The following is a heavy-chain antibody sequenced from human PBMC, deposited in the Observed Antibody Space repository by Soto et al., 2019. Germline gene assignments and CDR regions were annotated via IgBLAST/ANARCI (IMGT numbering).Heavy chain of an antibody. D-gene: IGHD3-16*01. Sequence: SETLSLTCTVSGGSISSSSYYWGWIRQPPGKGLEWIGSIYYSGYTYYKPSLKSRVTISVDTSKNLFSLKLSSVTAADTVVYYCARHNGPLYVGYYYDMDVWGQGTTVTVSS. V-gene: IGHV4-39*01. CDR2: IYYSGYT. CDR3: ARHNGPLYVGYYYDMDV. CDR1: GGSISSSSYY. J-gene: IGHJ6*02.